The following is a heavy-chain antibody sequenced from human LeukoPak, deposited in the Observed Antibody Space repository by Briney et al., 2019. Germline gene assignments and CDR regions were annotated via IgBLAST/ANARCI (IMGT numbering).Heavy chain of an antibody. Sequence: SETLSLSCTVSGGSISSYYWSWIRQPPGKGLEWIGYIYYSGSTNYNPSLKSRVTISVDTSKNQFSLKLSSVTAADTAVYYCARVGRYYYDSSGYLGSRTYYYYGMDVWGQGTTVTVSS. J-gene: IGHJ6*02. D-gene: IGHD3-22*01. CDR1: GGSISSYY. V-gene: IGHV4-59*01. CDR3: ARVGRYYYDSSGYLGSRTYYYYGMDV. CDR2: IYYSGST.